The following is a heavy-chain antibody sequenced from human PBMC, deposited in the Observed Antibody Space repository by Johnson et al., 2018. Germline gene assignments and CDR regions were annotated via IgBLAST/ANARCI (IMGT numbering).Heavy chain of an antibody. D-gene: IGHD5-24*01. V-gene: IGHV3-30*03. J-gene: IGHJ6*02. CDR1: GFIFSDYG. Sequence: QVQLVQSGGGVVQPGRSXRLSCAASGFIFSDYGMHWVRQAPGKGLEFVAVISSDGSQKWYADSMQGRFTISRDNSINTLYLQINSLAAEDTAVYYCARGRWLTGMDVWGQGTTVTVSS. CDR3: ARGRWLTGMDV. CDR2: ISSDGSQK.